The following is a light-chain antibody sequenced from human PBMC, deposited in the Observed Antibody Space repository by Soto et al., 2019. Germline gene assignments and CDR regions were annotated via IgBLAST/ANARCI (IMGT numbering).Light chain of an antibody. Sequence: QSVLTQPASVSGSPGQSITISCTGTSSDVGGYNYVPWYQQHPGKAPKLMIYEVSNRPSGVSNRFSGSKSGNTASLTISGLQAEDEADYYCSSYTSSSPYVFGTGTKVTV. V-gene: IGLV2-14*01. J-gene: IGLJ1*01. CDR2: EVS. CDR1: SSDVGGYNY. CDR3: SSYTSSSPYV.